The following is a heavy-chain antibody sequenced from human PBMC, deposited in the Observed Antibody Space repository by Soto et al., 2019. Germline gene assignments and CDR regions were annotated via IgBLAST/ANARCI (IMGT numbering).Heavy chain of an antibody. CDR3: ARNLGNSSGWYGFLANWFDP. CDR1: GGSISSSNYY. V-gene: IGHV4-39*01. Sequence: AETLFLTGTVSGGSISSSNYYWGWIRQPPGKGLEWIGSIYYSGSTYYNPSLKSRVTISVDTSKNQFSLKLSSVTAADTAVYYCARNLGNSSGWYGFLANWFDPWGQGTLVTVSS. CDR2: IYYSGST. J-gene: IGHJ5*02. D-gene: IGHD6-19*01.